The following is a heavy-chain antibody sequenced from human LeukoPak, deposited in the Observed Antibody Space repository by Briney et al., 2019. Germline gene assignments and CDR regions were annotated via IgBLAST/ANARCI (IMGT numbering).Heavy chain of an antibody. V-gene: IGHV3-23*01. CDR3: AKGPHVGSGYHPDY. D-gene: IGHD3-22*01. Sequence: GGSLRLSCAASGFTFSSSAVTWVRQAPGKGLEWVSTITGSDDRTYYADSVKGRFTISRDYSRNTLHFQMNSLRVEDTAIYYCAKGPHVGSGYHPDYWGQGTLVTVSS. J-gene: IGHJ4*02. CDR1: GFTFSSSA. CDR2: ITGSDDRT.